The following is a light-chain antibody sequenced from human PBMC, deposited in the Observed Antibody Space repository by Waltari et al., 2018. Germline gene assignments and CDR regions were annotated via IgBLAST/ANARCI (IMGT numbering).Light chain of an antibody. J-gene: IGKJ3*01. Sequence: DIQMTQSPSSLSASVGDRVTITCRASQGISSYLNWYQQKPGKAHKLLIYAASSLQSGVPSKFSGRGSGTDFTLTISSLQPEDFATYYCQQSYSTPFTFGPGTKVDIK. CDR1: QGISSY. V-gene: IGKV1-39*01. CDR3: QQSYSTPFT. CDR2: AAS.